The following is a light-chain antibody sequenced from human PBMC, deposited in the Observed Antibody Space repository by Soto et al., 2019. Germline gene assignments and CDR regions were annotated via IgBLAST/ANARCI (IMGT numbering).Light chain of an antibody. CDR2: EVT. CDR3: TSYVGNNIWV. CDR1: SSDVGAYKY. J-gene: IGLJ3*02. V-gene: IGLV2-8*01. Sequence: QSALTQPPSASGSPGQSVTISCTGTSSDVGAYKYVSWYQQYPGKAPKLMIYEVTKRPSGVPDRFSGSKSGNTASLTVSGLQAEDEADDYCTSYVGNNIWVFGGGTKLTVL.